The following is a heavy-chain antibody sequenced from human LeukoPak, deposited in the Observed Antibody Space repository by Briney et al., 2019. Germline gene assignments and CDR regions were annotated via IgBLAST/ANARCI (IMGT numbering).Heavy chain of an antibody. CDR2: IYPGDSET. D-gene: IGHD5-12*01. CDR1: GYTFSNYW. Sequence: GEALKISCTGSGYTFSNYWIVWVRQMPGKGLEWMGIIYPGDSETRYSPSFQGQVTISADKSISTAYLQWSSLRASDTAMYYCARHLRGYGAYDPLDQWGQGTLVIVSS. CDR3: ARHLRGYGAYDPLDQ. V-gene: IGHV5-51*01. J-gene: IGHJ4*02.